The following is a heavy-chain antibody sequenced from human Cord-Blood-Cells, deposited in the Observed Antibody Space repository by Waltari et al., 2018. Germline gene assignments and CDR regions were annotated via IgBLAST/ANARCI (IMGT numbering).Heavy chain of an antibody. J-gene: IGHJ4*02. Sequence: QVQLVESGGGVVQPGRSLRLSCAASGFTFSSYAMHWVRQAPGKGLEWVAVISYDGSNKYYADSVKGRFTISRDNSKNTLYLQMNSLRAEDTAVYYCARCWDYWGQGTLVTVSS. V-gene: IGHV3-30*04. CDR1: GFTFSSYA. CDR2: ISYDGSNK. CDR3: ARCWDY.